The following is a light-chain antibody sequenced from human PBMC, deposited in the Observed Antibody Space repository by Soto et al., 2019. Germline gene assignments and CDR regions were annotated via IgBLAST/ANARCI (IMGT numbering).Light chain of an antibody. CDR1: SSDVGAYNS. Sequence: QSALTQPASVSGSPGQSITISCTGTSSDVGAYNSVSWYQQHPGKAPKLMIYDVSNRPSGVSNRFSGSKSGNTASLAISELQAEDEADYYCSSYTSSTTLVFGGGTKLTVL. V-gene: IGLV2-14*01. CDR3: SSYTSSTTLV. CDR2: DVS. J-gene: IGLJ2*01.